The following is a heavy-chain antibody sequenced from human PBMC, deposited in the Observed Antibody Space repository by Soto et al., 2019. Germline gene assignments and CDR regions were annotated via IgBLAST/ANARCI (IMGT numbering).Heavy chain of an antibody. Sequence: WTWIRQPVGKGLEWTRRIHGSGTTAYSPSLRGRLIMSLDTSKNQLSLKVTSVTAADTAIYYCVRVGAVATNGGYFDYWGQGALVTVSA. CDR2: IHGSGTT. V-gene: IGHV4-59*10. D-gene: IGHD6-19*01. CDR3: VRVGAVATNGGYFDY. J-gene: IGHJ4*02.